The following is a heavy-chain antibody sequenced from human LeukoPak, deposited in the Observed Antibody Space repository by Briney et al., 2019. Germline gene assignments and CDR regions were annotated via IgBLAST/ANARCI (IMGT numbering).Heavy chain of an antibody. V-gene: IGHV3-23*01. CDR3: ARDLGP. CDR2: ISGGNT. CDR1: GFTFSSYA. J-gene: IGHJ5*02. Sequence: PGGSLRLSCAASGFTFSSYAMSWVRQAPGKGLEWVSCISGGNTYYADSVKGRFTISRDNSKSTLYLQMNNLRAEDTAVYYCARDLGPWGQGTLVTVSS.